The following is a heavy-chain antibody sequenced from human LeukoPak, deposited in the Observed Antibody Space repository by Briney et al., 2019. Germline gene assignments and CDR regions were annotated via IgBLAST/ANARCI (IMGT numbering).Heavy chain of an antibody. CDR1: GYTFTTYG. D-gene: IGHD1-26*01. CDR2: ISAYNANT. V-gene: IGHV1-18*01. Sequence: ASVKVSCRASGYTFTTYGISWVRQAPGQGLEWMGWISAYNANTNYAQKFQGRVTMTRDTSISTAYMELSSLRSEDTAVYYCARGRSGSYNTDYWGQGTLVTVSS. J-gene: IGHJ4*02. CDR3: ARGRSGSYNTDY.